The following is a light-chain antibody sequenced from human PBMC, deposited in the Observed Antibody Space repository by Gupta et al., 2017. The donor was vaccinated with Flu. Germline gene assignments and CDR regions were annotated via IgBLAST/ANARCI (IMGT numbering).Light chain of an antibody. J-gene: IGLJ2*01. CDR1: GGSIASNF. CDR3: QSYDSSNHVV. Sequence: NFMLTQPHSVSESPGKTVTISCTRSGGSIASNFVQWFQQRPGSSPTTVIYEYNQRPSGVPDRFSGSIDSSSNSASLTISGLKTEDDADYYCQSYDSSNHVVFGGGTKLTVL. CDR2: EYN. V-gene: IGLV6-57*01.